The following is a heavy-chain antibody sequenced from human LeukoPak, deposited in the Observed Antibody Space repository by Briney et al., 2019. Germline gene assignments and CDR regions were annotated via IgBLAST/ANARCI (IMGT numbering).Heavy chain of an antibody. V-gene: IGHV3-11*01. D-gene: IGHD3-10*01. J-gene: IGHJ4*02. CDR1: GFAFSDYY. CDR2: ISSSGSTI. Sequence: GGSLRLSCAASGFAFSDYYMSWIRQAPGKGLEWVSYISSSGSTIYYADSVKGRFTISRDNAKNSLYLQMNSLRAEDTAVYYCARDRVTMVRGVHNYFDYWGQGTLVTVSS. CDR3: ARDRVTMVRGVHNYFDY.